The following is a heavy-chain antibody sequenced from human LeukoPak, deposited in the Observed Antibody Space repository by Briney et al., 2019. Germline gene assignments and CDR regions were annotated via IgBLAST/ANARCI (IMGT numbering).Heavy chain of an antibody. J-gene: IGHJ3*02. Sequence: GGSLRLSCAASGFTFSSYGMHWVRQAPGKGLEWVAFIRYDGSNKYYADSVKGRFTISRDNSKNTLYLQMNSLRAEDTAVYYCAKVHATVTTFDAFDIWGQGTMVTVSS. V-gene: IGHV3-30*02. CDR3: AKVHATVTTFDAFDI. D-gene: IGHD4-11*01. CDR2: IRYDGSNK. CDR1: GFTFSSYG.